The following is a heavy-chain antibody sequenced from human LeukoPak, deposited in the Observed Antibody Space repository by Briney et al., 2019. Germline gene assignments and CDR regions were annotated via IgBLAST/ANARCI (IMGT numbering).Heavy chain of an antibody. CDR2: IRSKANSYAT. J-gene: IGHJ6*02. CDR3: TRPGCSSTSCALTYGMDV. V-gene: IGHV3-73*01. D-gene: IGHD2-2*01. Sequence: GGSLRLSCAASGFAFSGSAMHWVRQASGKGLEWVGRIRSKANSYATAYAASVKGRFTISRDDSKNTAYLQMNSLKTEDTAVYYCTRPGCSSTSCALTYGMDVWGQGTTVTVS. CDR1: GFAFSGSA.